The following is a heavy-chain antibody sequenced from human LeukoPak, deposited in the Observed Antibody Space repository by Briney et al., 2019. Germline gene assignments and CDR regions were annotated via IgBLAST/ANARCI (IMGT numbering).Heavy chain of an antibody. D-gene: IGHD4-23*01. CDR2: IYPDDSDS. CDR1: GYSSTSYW. CDR3: ARLGYGGNSYYFDY. J-gene: IGHJ4*02. Sequence: GESLKISCKGSGYSSTSYWIGWLRQMPGKSLQWMVIIYPDDSDSRYSPSLQGQDTISADKSISTAYLQWSSLKASDTPMYYCARLGYGGNSYYFDYWGQGTLVTVSS. V-gene: IGHV5-51*01.